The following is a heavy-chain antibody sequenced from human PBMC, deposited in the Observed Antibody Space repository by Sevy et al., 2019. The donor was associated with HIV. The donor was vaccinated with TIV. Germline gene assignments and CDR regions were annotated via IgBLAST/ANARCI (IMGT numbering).Heavy chain of an antibody. J-gene: IGHJ3*02. CDR3: AREGGVATTGDHDAFDI. Sequence: ASVKVSCKASGDTFSTYGLSWVRQAPGQGLEWMGGIIPIFGTPNYAQKFQGRVPITADESASTAYMELGSLRSEDTALYYCAREGGVATTGDHDAFDIWGHGTLVTVSS. V-gene: IGHV1-69*13. CDR1: GDTFSTYG. CDR2: IIPIFGTP. D-gene: IGHD7-27*01.